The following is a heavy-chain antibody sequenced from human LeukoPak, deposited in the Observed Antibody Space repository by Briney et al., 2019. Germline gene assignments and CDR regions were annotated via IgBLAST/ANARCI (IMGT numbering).Heavy chain of an antibody. CDR2: ISSSSSYI. J-gene: IGHJ4*02. CDR1: GFTFSSYS. Sequence: GGSLRLSCAASGFTFSSYSMNWVRQAPGKGLEWVSSISSSSSYIYYADSVKGRFTISRDNAKNTLYLQMNSLRAEDTAVYYCARDLGSSWYGGVFFDYWGQGTLVTVSS. CDR3: ARDLGSSWYGGVFFDY. D-gene: IGHD6-13*01. V-gene: IGHV3-21*04.